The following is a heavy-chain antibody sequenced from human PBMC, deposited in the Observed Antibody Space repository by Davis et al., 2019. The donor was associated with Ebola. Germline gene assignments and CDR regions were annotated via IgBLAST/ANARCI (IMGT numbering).Heavy chain of an antibody. Sequence: AASVKVSCKASGYTFTSYYMHWVRQAPGQGLEWMGIINPSGGSTSYAQKFQGRVTMTRDTSTSTVYMELSSLRSEDTAVYYCARGMITFGGVIVRYYYYGMDVWGQGTTVTVSS. CDR1: GYTFTSYY. J-gene: IGHJ6*02. CDR2: INPSGGST. V-gene: IGHV1-46*01. CDR3: ARGMITFGGVIVRYYYYGMDV. D-gene: IGHD3-16*02.